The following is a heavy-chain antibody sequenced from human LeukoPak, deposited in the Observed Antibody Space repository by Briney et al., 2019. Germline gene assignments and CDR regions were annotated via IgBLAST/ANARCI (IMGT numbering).Heavy chain of an antibody. J-gene: IGHJ6*03. CDR1: GGSISGHY. V-gene: IGHV4-59*11. D-gene: IGHD2-2*02. CDR3: ARGQYCSSTSCYNAYYYMDV. Sequence: PSETLSLTGTVSGGSISGHYWSWFRQPPGKGLGWIGYTYYSGSTNYNPSLTSRVTISVDTSKNQFSLKLSSVTAADTAVYYCARGQYCSSTSCYNAYYYMDVWGKGTTVTVSS. CDR2: TYYSGST.